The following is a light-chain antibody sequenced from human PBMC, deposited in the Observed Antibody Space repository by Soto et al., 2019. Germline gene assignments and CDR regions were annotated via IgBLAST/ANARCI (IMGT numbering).Light chain of an antibody. CDR1: QGINSY. CDR3: QHYLNYPIT. Sequence: DIQMTQSPSYLSAYVGDSLNSTCRASQGINSYLAWYQQKTGKVPQXXIYEASILQSGVPSRFSGSLYRTDFNLTITHLQSEDFATYYCQHYLNYPITFGQGTRLEIK. V-gene: IGKV1-9*01. J-gene: IGKJ5*01. CDR2: EAS.